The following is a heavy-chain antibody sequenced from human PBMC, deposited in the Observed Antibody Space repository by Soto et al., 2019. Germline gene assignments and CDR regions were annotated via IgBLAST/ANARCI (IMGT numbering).Heavy chain of an antibody. CDR1: GFTFSSYG. Sequence: QVQLVESAGGVVQPGRSLRLSCAASGFTFSSYGMHWVRQAPGKGLEWVAVISYDGSNKYYADSVKGRFTISRDNSKNTLYLQMNSLRAEDTAVYYCAKDLYSSSWYSYDVGMDVWGQGTTVTVSS. J-gene: IGHJ6*02. CDR2: ISYDGSNK. D-gene: IGHD6-13*01. CDR3: AKDLYSSSWYSYDVGMDV. V-gene: IGHV3-30*18.